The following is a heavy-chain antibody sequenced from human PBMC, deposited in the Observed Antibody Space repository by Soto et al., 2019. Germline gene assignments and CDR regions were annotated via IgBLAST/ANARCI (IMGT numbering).Heavy chain of an antibody. J-gene: IGHJ4*02. V-gene: IGHV3-30*18. CDR2: ISYDGSTK. CDR3: ANGRLSSGDDY. CDR1: GFTFSSYG. D-gene: IGHD5-18*01. Sequence: QVQVVESGGGVVQPGRSLRLSCAVSGFTFSSYGMHWVRQAPGKGLEWVAVISYDGSTKYYADSVKGRVTISRDNSKNTMYLQMNSLRVEDTAVYFCANGRLSSGDDYWGQGALVIVSS.